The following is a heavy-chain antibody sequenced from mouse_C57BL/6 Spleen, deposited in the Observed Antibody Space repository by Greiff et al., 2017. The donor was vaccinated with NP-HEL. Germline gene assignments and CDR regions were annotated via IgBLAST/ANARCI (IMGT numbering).Heavy chain of an antibody. CDR1: GYAFSSYW. V-gene: IGHV1-80*01. Sequence: QVQLQQSGAELVKPGASVKISCKASGYAFSSYWMNWVKQRPGKGLEWIGQIYPGDGDTNYNGKFKGKATLTADKSSSTAYMQLSSLTSEDSAVYFCARTPPYYDGGFAYWGQGTLVTVSA. CDR2: IYPGDGDT. J-gene: IGHJ3*01. D-gene: IGHD1-1*01. CDR3: ARTPPYYDGGFAY.